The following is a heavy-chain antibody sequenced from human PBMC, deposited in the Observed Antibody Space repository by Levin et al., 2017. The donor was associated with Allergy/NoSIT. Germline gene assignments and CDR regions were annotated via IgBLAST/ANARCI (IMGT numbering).Heavy chain of an antibody. CDR1: GFTFADYA. V-gene: IGHV3-9*01. Sequence: TGGSLRLSCAASGFTFADYAMYWVRQVPGRGLEWVSGISWNSGDIGYADSVRVRFTISRDNAKNSLYLQMNSLRTEDSAVYYCAKAFGSGSFYHLDFWGQGTLVTVSS. J-gene: IGHJ4*02. CDR3: AKAFGSGSFYHLDF. D-gene: IGHD3-10*01. CDR2: ISWNSGDI.